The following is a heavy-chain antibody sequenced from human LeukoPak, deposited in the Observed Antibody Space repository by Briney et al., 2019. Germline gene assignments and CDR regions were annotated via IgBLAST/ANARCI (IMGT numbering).Heavy chain of an antibody. CDR2: IKQDGSEK. CDR1: GFTFSSYW. J-gene: IGHJ3*02. D-gene: IGHD2-8*02. CDR3: ARDTGLAPNDAFDI. V-gene: IGHV3-7*01. Sequence: PGGSLRLSCAASGFTFSSYWMSWVRQAPGKGLEWVANIKQDGSEKYYVDSVEGRFTISRDNAKNSLYLQMNSLRAEDTAVYYCARDTGLAPNDAFDIWGQGTMVTVSS.